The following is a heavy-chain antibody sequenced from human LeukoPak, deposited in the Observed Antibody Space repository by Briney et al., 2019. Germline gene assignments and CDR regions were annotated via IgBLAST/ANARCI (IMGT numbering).Heavy chain of an antibody. V-gene: IGHV1-18*01. CDR2: ISAYNGNT. J-gene: IGHJ4*02. CDR1: GYTFTSYG. Sequence: ASVKVSCKASGYTFTSYGISWVRQAPGQGLEWMGWISAYNGNTNYAQKLQGRVTMTTDTSTSTAYMELRSLRSDDTAGYYYGRDRGGGVIATMYYFDYWGQGTLVTVSS. D-gene: IGHD3-16*02. CDR3: GRDRGGGVIATMYYFDY.